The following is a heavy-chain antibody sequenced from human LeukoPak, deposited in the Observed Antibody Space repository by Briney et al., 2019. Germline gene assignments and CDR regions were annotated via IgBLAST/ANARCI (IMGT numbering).Heavy chain of an antibody. D-gene: IGHD3-22*01. CDR1: GGSFSGYY. J-gene: IGHJ4*02. CDR3: ARGFGYYYDTLD. V-gene: IGHV4-34*01. Sequence: PSETLSLTCAVYGGSFSGYYWSWIRQPPGKGLEWIGEINHSGSTNYNPSLKSQVTISVDTSKNQFSLKLSSVTAADTAVYYCARGFGYYYDTLDWGQGTLVTVSS. CDR2: INHSGST.